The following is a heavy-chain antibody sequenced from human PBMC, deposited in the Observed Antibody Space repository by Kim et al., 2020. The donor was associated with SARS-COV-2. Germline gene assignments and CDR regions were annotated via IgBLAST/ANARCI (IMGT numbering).Heavy chain of an antibody. J-gene: IGHJ4*01. Sequence: GGSLRLSCAASGFTFSSYAMSWVRKAPGRGLGWVSAIRGGGGSTYNAAPVKGRFTTSRDIPKNTLYLKMNSWRARDRAVFNCAKGLLPIRIAAAGPAFD. V-gene: IGHV3-23*01. CDR3: AKGLLPIRIAAAGPAFD. CDR1: GFTFSSYA. CDR2: IRGGGGST. D-gene: IGHD6-13*01.